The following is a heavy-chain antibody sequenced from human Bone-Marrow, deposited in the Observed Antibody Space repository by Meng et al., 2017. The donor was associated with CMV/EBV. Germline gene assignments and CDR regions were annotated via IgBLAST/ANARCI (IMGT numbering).Heavy chain of an antibody. CDR1: GFTFSSYA. D-gene: IGHD6-6*01. CDR3: ARSSPLQFDY. Sequence: GESLKISCAASGFTFSSYAMTWVRQAPGKGLEWVSSISASGGGAFYADSVKGRFTISRDNSMNTLYLQMNTPRAEDTALYYCARSSPLQFDYWGQGTLVTVYS. V-gene: IGHV3-23*01. J-gene: IGHJ4*02. CDR2: ISASGGGA.